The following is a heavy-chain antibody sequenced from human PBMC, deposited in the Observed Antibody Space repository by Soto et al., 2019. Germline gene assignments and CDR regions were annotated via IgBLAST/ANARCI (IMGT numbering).Heavy chain of an antibody. CDR1: GLTSRTFS. V-gene: IGHV3-21*01. CDR3: AFLPYFDILTVYYSDLLRDGMYF. CDR2: FCSISIYI. D-gene: IGHD3-9*01. J-gene: IGHJ6*02. Sequence: GGACRHPRAASGLTSRTFSRNRVPPAPGKGLKWVSSFCSISIYIYYADSVMRRSTISRDNANNSLYLQMNSLRAEDTAVYYCAFLPYFDILTVYYSDLLRDGMYFWGQGTTVTVSS.